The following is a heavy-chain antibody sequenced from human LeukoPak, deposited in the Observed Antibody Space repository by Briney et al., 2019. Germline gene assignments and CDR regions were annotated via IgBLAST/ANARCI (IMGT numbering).Heavy chain of an antibody. CDR2: ISAYNGNT. CDR3: ARDNLPNYYDSSGYFGY. V-gene: IGHV1-18*01. D-gene: IGHD3-22*01. J-gene: IGHJ4*02. Sequence: ASVKVSCKASGYTFTSYGISWVRQAPGQGLEWMGWISAYNGNTNYAQKLQGRVTMTTDTSTSTAYMELRSLRSDDTAVYYCARDNLPNYYDSSGYFGYWGQGTLDTVSS. CDR1: GYTFTSYG.